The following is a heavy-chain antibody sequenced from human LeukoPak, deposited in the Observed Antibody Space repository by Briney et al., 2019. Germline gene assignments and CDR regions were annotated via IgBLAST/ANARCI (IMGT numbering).Heavy chain of an antibody. CDR1: GYPFTNYW. CDR3: ARTHGLAAAEVGRFDP. J-gene: IGHJ5*02. CDR2: IYPGDSDT. V-gene: IGHV5-51*01. Sequence: GESLQISCQGSGYPFTNYWIGWVRQLPGKGLEWMGIIYPGDSDTTYSPSFQGQVTISADKSMSTAYLHWISLKASDTGMYYCARTHGLAAAEVGRFDPWGQGTLVTVSS. D-gene: IGHD6-13*01.